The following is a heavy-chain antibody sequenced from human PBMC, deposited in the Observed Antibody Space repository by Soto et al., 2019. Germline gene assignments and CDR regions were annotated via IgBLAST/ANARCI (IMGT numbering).Heavy chain of an antibody. V-gene: IGHV3-33*05. CDR1: GFTFSSYG. CDR2: SSYGGSEK. CDR3: ASSIIRYSSGYYYYYYGMDV. D-gene: IGHD6-19*01. Sequence: GGSLRLSCAASGFTFSSYGMHWVRQAPGKGLEWVAISSYGGSEKYYVDSVKGRFTISRDNAKNSLYLQMNSLRAEDTAVYYCASSIIRYSSGYYYYYYGMDVWGQGTTVTVSS. J-gene: IGHJ6*02.